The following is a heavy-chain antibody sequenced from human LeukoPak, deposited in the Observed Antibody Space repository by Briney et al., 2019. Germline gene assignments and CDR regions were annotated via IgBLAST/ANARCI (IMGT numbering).Heavy chain of an antibody. V-gene: IGHV3-23*01. CDR1: GFTFSSYG. J-gene: IGHJ6*03. CDR3: AKVIGSGWFYYYYMDV. Sequence: GGTLRLSCAASGFTFSSYGMSWVRQAPGKGLEWVSAISGSGGSTYYADSVKGRFTISRDNSKNTLYLQMNSLRAEDTAVYYCAKVIGSGWFYYYYMDVWGKGTTVTISS. D-gene: IGHD6-19*01. CDR2: ISGSGGST.